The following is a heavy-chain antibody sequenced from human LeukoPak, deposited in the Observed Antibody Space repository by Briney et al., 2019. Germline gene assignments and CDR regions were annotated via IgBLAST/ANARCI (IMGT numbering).Heavy chain of an antibody. V-gene: IGHV3-48*03. CDR2: ISSSGSTI. CDR3: ASDGYSGYEPPTNGMDV. Sequence: GGPLRLSCAASGFTFSSYEMNWVRQAPGKGLEWVSYISSSGSTIYYADSVKGRFTISRDNAKNSLYLQMNSLRAEDTAVYYCASDGYSGYEPPTNGMDVWGQGTTVTVSS. CDR1: GFTFSSYE. J-gene: IGHJ6*02. D-gene: IGHD5-12*01.